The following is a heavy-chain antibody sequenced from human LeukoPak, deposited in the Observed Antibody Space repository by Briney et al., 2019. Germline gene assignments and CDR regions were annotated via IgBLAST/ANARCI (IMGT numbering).Heavy chain of an antibody. D-gene: IGHD6-13*01. CDR3: AKDPLTAASYIYFDS. CDR2: ISGSGGST. J-gene: IGHJ4*02. Sequence: GGTLRLSCAASGFTFSNYAMSWVCQAPGKGLEWVSGISGSGGSTYYADSVKGRFTISRDNSKSTLYLQMDSLRAEDTAIYYCAKDPLTAASYIYFDSWGQGTLVTVSS. CDR1: GFTFSNYA. V-gene: IGHV3-23*01.